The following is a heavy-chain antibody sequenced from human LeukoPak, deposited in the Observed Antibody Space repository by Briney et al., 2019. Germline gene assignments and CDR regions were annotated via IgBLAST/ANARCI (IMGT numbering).Heavy chain of an antibody. D-gene: IGHD5-12*01. CDR3: ARGELIRVATISNWFDP. CDR2: IYYSGGT. Sequence: PSETLSLTCTVSGGSISSGGYYWSWIRQHPGKGLEWIGYIYYSGGTYYNPSLKSRVTISVDTSKNQFSLKLSSVTAADTAVYYCARGELIRVATISNWFDPWGQGTLVTVSS. CDR1: GGSISSGGYY. J-gene: IGHJ5*02. V-gene: IGHV4-31*03.